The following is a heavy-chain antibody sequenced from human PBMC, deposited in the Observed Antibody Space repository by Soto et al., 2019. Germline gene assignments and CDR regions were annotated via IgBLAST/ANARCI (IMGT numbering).Heavy chain of an antibody. CDR3: AKFKPMTSYYFDY. J-gene: IGHJ4*02. CDR1: GFSFSSTA. Sequence: PGGPRRLPFAASGFSFSSTAMSGVRQAPGKGLEWVSAISGSGGSTYYADSVKGRFTISRDNSKNTLYLQMNSLRAEDTAVYYCAKFKPMTSYYFDYWGQGTLVTVSS. V-gene: IGHV3-23*01. D-gene: IGHD3-22*01. CDR2: ISGSGGST.